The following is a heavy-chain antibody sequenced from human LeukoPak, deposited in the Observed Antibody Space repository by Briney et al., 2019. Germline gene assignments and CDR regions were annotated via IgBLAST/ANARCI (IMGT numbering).Heavy chain of an antibody. D-gene: IGHD3-22*01. CDR1: GGSISNDGYS. CDR3: ARVVKSYYYDSRGYPPRDHYYYGMDV. Sequence: SQTLSLTCVVSGGSISNDGYSWSWIRQPPGKGLEWIGNIYHSGSTFYSPSLKSRITISVDGSKNQFSLKLNSVTAGDTAVYYCARVVKSYYYDSRGYPPRDHYYYGMDVWGQGTTVTVSS. CDR2: IYHSGST. V-gene: IGHV4-30-2*01. J-gene: IGHJ6*02.